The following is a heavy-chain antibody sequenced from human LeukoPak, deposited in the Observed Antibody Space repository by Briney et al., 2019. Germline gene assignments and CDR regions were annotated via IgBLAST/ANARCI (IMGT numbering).Heavy chain of an antibody. J-gene: IGHJ3*02. CDR1: GGSISSYY. V-gene: IGHV4-59*08. Sequence: PSETLSLTCTVSGGSISSYYWSWIRQPPGKGLEWIGYIYYSGSTNYNPSLKSRVTISVDTSKNQFSLKLSSVTAADTAVYYCARLKGDYVVVEQAFDIWGQGTMVTVSS. CDR3: ARLKGDYVVVEQAFDI. D-gene: IGHD4-17*01. CDR2: IYYSGST.